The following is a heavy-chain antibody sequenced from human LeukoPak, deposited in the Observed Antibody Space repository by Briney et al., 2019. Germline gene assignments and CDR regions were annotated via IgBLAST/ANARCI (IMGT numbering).Heavy chain of an antibody. V-gene: IGHV3-33*01. CDR3: AADRGSSPFDY. J-gene: IGHJ4*02. CDR2: IWSDGRTK. Sequence: PGRSRTLAWAASGFTFSNYCMHWVRQTPGKGLEWVAVIWSDGRTKKYADSVKGRFTISRDNSQNTLYLQMNSLRAEDTAVYYCAADRGSSPFDYWGQGTLVTVSS. D-gene: IGHD6-6*01. CDR1: GFTFSNYC.